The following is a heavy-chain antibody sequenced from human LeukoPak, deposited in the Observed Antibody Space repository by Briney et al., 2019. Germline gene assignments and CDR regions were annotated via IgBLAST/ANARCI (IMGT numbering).Heavy chain of an antibody. CDR2: ISSSSTI. V-gene: IGHV3-48*01. CDR3: ARGRQWTQLWLTYYMDV. Sequence: GGSLRLSCAASGFTFSSYSMNWVRQAPGKGLEWVSYISSSSTIYYADSVKGRFTISRDNAKNSLYLQMNSLRAEDTAVYYCARGRQWTQLWLTYYMDVWGKGTTVTVSS. D-gene: IGHD5-18*01. CDR1: GFTFSSYS. J-gene: IGHJ6*03.